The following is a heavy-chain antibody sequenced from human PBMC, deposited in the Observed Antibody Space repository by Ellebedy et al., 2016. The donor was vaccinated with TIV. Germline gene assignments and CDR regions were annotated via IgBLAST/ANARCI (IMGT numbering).Heavy chain of an antibody. D-gene: IGHD4-23*01. Sequence: MPSETLSLTCNVSGGSISTFYWSWIRQPPGKGLEFIGYIYYIGITNYNPSLEIRVAISIDTSENQFSLRLSSVTAADTAVYYCAAYYGGRFDYWGQGTLVTVSS. CDR3: AAYYGGRFDY. J-gene: IGHJ4*02. CDR2: IYYIGIT. V-gene: IGHV4-59*01. CDR1: GGSISTFY.